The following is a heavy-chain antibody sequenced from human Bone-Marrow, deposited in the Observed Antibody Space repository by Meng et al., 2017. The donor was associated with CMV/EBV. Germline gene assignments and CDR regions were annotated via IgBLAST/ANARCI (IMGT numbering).Heavy chain of an antibody. CDR2: ISAYNGNT. J-gene: IGHJ4*02. CDR1: GYTFTSYG. Sequence: ASVKVSCKASGYTFTSYGISWVRQAPGQGLEWMGWISAYNGNTNYAQKLQGRVTMTTDTSTSTAYMELRSLRSDDTAVYYWASGGRGRYYDFWSGYSYFDYWGQGTLVTVSS. CDR3: ASGGRGRYYDFWSGYSYFDY. D-gene: IGHD3-3*01. V-gene: IGHV1-18*01.